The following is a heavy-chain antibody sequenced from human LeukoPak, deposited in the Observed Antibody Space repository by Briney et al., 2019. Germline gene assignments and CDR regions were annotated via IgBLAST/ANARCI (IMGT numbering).Heavy chain of an antibody. D-gene: IGHD1-7*01. CDR2: IYSGGTP. V-gene: IGHV3-66*01. CDR3: ARGGPFTGAISTPRASDY. CDR1: GFTVTSTY. J-gene: IGHJ4*02. Sequence: GGSLRLSCAASGFTVTSTYMSWVRQAPGRGLEGVSVIYSGGTPYYADSVKGRFTISRDTYKNTVYLQMNSLRAEDTAVYHCARGGPFTGAISTPRASDYWGQGLLVTVSS.